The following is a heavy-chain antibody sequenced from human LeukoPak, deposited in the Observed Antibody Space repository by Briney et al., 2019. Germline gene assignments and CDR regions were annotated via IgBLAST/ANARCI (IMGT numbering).Heavy chain of an antibody. CDR1: GFMFSSNW. CDR2: ISFDEKHK. CDR3: ARDAVQIWFYVGTFDI. D-gene: IGHD3-10*01. V-gene: IGHV3-30*03. Sequence: GGSLRLSCAASGFMFSSNWMSWVRLAPGKGLEWVALISFDEKHKDFADSVKGRFSISRDTSKNTVSLQMDSLTTDDAAVYYCARDAVQIWFYVGTFDIWGQGSIVTVSS. J-gene: IGHJ3*02.